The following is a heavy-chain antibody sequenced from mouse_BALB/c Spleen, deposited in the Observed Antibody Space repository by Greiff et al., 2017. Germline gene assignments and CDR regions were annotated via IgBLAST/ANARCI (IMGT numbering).Heavy chain of an antibody. CDR3: ARSDDGYL. V-gene: IGHV1S81*02. Sequence: QVQLQQSGAELVKPGASVKLSCKASGYTFTSYWMHWVKQRPGQGLEWIGEINPSNGRTNYNEKFKSKATLTVDKSSSTAYMQLSSLTSEDSAVYYCARSDDGYLWGQGTTLTVSS. D-gene: IGHD2-3*01. J-gene: IGHJ2*01. CDR1: GYTFTSYW. CDR2: INPSNGRT.